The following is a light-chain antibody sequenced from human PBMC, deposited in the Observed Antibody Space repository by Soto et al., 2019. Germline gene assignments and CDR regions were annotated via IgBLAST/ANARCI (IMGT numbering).Light chain of an antibody. CDR1: SSNIGSYT. V-gene: IGLV1-44*01. J-gene: IGLJ1*01. CDR3: AAWDDSLXGSV. CDR2: SNH. Sequence: QSLLTQPPSASGTPGQTVTVSCSGSSSNIGSYTVNWYQQLPGTAPKLVIYSNHQRPSGVPDRFSCSKSGTSASLAITGLQYEDEDDYYCAAWDDSLXGSVFGSGTKVXV.